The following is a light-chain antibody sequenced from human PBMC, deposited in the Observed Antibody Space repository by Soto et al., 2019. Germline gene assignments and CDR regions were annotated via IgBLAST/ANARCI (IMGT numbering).Light chain of an antibody. Sequence: EIVLTQSPGTLSLSPGERATLSCRASQSIGSNYLAWYQQKPGQAPRLLISGASSRATGIPDRFSGSGSGTDFTLTISRLEPEDFAVYYCQQYGGSPLVTFGGGTKVEIK. V-gene: IGKV3-20*01. J-gene: IGKJ4*01. CDR2: GAS. CDR1: QSIGSNY. CDR3: QQYGGSPLVT.